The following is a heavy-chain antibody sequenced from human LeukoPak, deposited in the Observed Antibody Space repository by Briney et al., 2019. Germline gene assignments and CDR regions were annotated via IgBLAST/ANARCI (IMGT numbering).Heavy chain of an antibody. CDR1: GNYW. V-gene: IGHV3-74*01. CDR3: VSFYETY. D-gene: IGHD2-2*01. Sequence: GSLRLSCAASGNYWMHWVRQAPGKGLVWVSHINSDGSWISYADSVKGRFTISKDNAKNTVYLQMNNLRAEDTAVYYCVSFYETYWGRGTLVTVSS. CDR2: INSDGSWI. J-gene: IGHJ4*02.